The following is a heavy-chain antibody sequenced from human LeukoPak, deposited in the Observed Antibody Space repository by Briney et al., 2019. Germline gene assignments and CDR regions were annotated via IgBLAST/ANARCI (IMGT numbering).Heavy chain of an antibody. CDR1: GGSVSSGSYY. J-gene: IGHJ4*02. Sequence: SETLSFTCTVSGGSVSSGSYYWSWIRQPPGKGLEWIGYIYYSGSTNYSPSLKSRVTISVDTSKNQFSLKLSSVTAADTAVYYCARVTSRPGAYGDHFDYWGQGTLVTVSS. D-gene: IGHD4-17*01. CDR2: IYYSGST. V-gene: IGHV4-61*01. CDR3: ARVTSRPGAYGDHFDY.